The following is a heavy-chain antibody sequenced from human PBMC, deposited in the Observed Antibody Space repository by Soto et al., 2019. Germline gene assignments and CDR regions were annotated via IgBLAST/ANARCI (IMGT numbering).Heavy chain of an antibody. CDR1: GFTFSSYG. CDR2: ISYDGSNK. Sequence: QVQLVESGGGVVQPGRSLRLSCAASGFTFSSYGMHWVRQAPGKGLEWVAVISYDGSNKYYADSVKGRFTISRDNSKNTLYLQMNSLRAEDTAVYYCANLGTSSANWFDPWGQGTLVTVSS. J-gene: IGHJ5*02. D-gene: IGHD2-2*01. CDR3: ANLGTSSANWFDP. V-gene: IGHV3-30*18.